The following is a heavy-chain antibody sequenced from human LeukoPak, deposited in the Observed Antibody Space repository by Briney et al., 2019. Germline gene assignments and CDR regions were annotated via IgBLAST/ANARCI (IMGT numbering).Heavy chain of an antibody. D-gene: IGHD3-16*01. J-gene: IGHJ5*02. CDR3: AREDRWGRWFDP. Sequence: KPSETLSLTCAVYGGSFSGCYWSWIRQPPGKGLEWIGEINHSGSTNYNPSLKSRVTISVDTSKNQFSLKLSSVTAADTAVYYCAREDRWGRWFDPWGQGTLVTVSS. V-gene: IGHV4-34*01. CDR1: GGSFSGCY. CDR2: INHSGST.